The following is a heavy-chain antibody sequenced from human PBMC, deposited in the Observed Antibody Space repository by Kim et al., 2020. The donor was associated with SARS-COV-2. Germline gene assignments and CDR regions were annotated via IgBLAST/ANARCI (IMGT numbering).Heavy chain of an antibody. Sequence: NHNPPLKSAVTMSADMSRNQFALKVNSVTAADTAVYYCAGGGLSSAPYDFWGQGTLVTVSS. V-gene: IGHV4-4*07. J-gene: IGHJ4*02. D-gene: IGHD6-19*01. CDR3: AGGGLSSAPYDF.